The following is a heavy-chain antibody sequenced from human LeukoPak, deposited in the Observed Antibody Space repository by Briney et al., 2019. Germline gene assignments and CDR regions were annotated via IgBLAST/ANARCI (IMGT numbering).Heavy chain of an antibody. V-gene: IGHV4-59*01. CDR3: ARSNVGYDSSGEYYYYYMDV. J-gene: IGHJ6*03. CDR2: IYYSGST. CDR1: GGSISSYY. Sequence: SETLSLTCTVSGGSISSYYWSWIRQPPGKGLEWIGYIYYSGSTNYNPSLKSRVTISVDTSKNQFSLKLSSVTAADTAVYYCARSNVGYDSSGEYYYYYMDVWGKGTTVTVSS. D-gene: IGHD3-22*01.